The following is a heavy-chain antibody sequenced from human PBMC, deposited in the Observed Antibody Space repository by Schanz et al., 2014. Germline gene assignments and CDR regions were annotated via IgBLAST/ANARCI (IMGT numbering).Heavy chain of an antibody. Sequence: EVQLLESGGGLVQPGGSLRLSCAASRFTFSSYAMSWVRQAPGKGLEWVSAISDSGDLTYYADSVKGRFTISRDNAKSSLYLQMNSLRDEDTAVYYCAATTILADWGQGTLVAVSS. CDR3: AATTILAD. J-gene: IGHJ4*02. D-gene: IGHD3-3*01. CDR2: ISDSGDLT. CDR1: RFTFSSYA. V-gene: IGHV3-23*01.